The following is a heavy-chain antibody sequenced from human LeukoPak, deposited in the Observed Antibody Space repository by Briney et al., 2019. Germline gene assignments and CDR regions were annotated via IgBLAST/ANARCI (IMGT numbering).Heavy chain of an antibody. J-gene: IGHJ4*02. D-gene: IGHD4-17*01. V-gene: IGHV3-53*01. CDR1: GFTVSSNY. CDR3: ASVPCGDYLPGGDY. Sequence: GGSLRLSCAASGFTVSSNYMNWVRQAPGKGLEWVSVIYSGGSTYYADSVKGRFTISRDNSKNTLYLQMNSLRAEDTAVYYCASVPCGDYLPGGDYWGQGTLVTVSS. CDR2: IYSGGST.